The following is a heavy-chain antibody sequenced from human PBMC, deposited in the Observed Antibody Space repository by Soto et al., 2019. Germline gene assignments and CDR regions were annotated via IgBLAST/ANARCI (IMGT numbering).Heavy chain of an antibody. J-gene: IGHJ4*02. V-gene: IGHV1-69*06. D-gene: IGHD2-2*02. CDR3: AREGRGKKAGYNGLVSLGY. CDR1: GYPFTKYD. Sequence: QVQLVQSGAEVKKPGASVKVSCKASGYPFTKYDINWVRQATGQGLEWMGWIIPIFNTTQYAQKFQGRVTITADKSTNTASLELSSLRSDDTAVYYCAREGRGKKAGYNGLVSLGYWGQGTLVTVSS. CDR2: IIPIFNTT.